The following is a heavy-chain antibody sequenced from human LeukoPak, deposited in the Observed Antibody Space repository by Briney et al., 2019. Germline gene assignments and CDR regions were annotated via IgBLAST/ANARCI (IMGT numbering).Heavy chain of an antibody. D-gene: IGHD3-22*01. Sequence: PGGSLRLSCAASGSTFDDYGMSWVRQAPGKGLEWVSGINWNGGSTGYADSVKGRFTISRDNAKNSLYLQMNSLRAEDTALYHCARKVYYDSSGYYYFDYWGQGTLVTVSS. V-gene: IGHV3-20*01. CDR1: GSTFDDYG. CDR3: ARKVYYDSSGYYYFDY. J-gene: IGHJ4*02. CDR2: INWNGGST.